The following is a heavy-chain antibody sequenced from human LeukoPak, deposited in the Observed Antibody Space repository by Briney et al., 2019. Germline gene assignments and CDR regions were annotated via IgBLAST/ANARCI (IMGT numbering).Heavy chain of an antibody. J-gene: IGHJ4*02. D-gene: IGHD6-6*01. Sequence: GGSLRLSCAASGFTVSSNYMSWVRQAPGKGLEWVSAISGSGGSTYYADSVKGRFTISRDNSKNTLYLQMNSLRAEDTAVYYCAKVTRYSSSSGAFDYWGQGTLVTVSS. CDR3: AKVTRYSSSSGAFDY. V-gene: IGHV3-23*01. CDR2: ISGSGGST. CDR1: GFTVSSNY.